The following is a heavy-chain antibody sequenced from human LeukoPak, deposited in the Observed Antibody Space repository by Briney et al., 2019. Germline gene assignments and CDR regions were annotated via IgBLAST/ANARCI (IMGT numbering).Heavy chain of an antibody. CDR2: IFPADSDT. Sequence: GESLKISCKGSGYRFSNYWIAWVRQMPGKGLEWMGIIFPADSDTRYSPSFRGQVTISADKSITTAYLQWSSLKASDSAMYYCTVAVAGTRAPGYWGQGTLVTVSS. CDR3: TVAVAGTRAPGY. J-gene: IGHJ4*02. CDR1: GYRFSNYW. V-gene: IGHV5-51*01. D-gene: IGHD6-19*01.